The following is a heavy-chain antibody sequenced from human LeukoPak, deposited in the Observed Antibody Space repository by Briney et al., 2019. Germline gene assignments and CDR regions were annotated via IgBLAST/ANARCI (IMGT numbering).Heavy chain of an antibody. CDR2: IYPGDSDT. J-gene: IGHJ4*02. V-gene: IGHV5-51*01. D-gene: IGHD3-22*01. Sequence: GESLKISCKGSGYSFTSYWIGWVRQIPGKGLEWMGIIYPGDSDTRYSPSFQGQVTISADKSISTAYLQWSSLKASDTAMYYCARPITRYYDSSGYFGYWGQGTLVTVSS. CDR1: GYSFTSYW. CDR3: ARPITRYYDSSGYFGY.